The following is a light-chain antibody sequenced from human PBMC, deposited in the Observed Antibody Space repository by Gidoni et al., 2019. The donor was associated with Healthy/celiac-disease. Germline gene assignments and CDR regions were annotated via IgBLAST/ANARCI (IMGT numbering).Light chain of an antibody. CDR3: SSYTSSSTLAYV. CDR2: EVS. Sequence: QSALTQPASVSGSPGQSITTSCTGTSSDVGGYNYVSWYQQHPGKAPKLMNYEVSNRPSGVSNRFSGSKSGNTASLTISGLQAEDEADYYCSSYTSSSTLAYVFGTGTKVTVL. J-gene: IGLJ1*01. V-gene: IGLV2-14*01. CDR1: SSDVGGYNY.